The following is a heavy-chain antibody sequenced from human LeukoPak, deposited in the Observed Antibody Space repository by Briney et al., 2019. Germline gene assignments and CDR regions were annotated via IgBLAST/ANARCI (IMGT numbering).Heavy chain of an antibody. CDR2: IKPSGGST. D-gene: IGHD2/OR15-2a*01. CDR3: AREVPENFNFDY. V-gene: IGHV1-46*01. Sequence: GASGKVSCKASGYTFTSYYTHWVRQAPGQGLEWMGIIKPSGGSTLYAQKFQGRVTVTSDMSTSTVYVELSSLRSEDTAVYYCAREVPENFNFDYWGQGTLVTVSS. CDR1: GYTFTSYY. J-gene: IGHJ4*02.